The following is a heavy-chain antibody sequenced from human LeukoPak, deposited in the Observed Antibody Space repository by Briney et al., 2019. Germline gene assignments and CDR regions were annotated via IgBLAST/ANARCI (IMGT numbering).Heavy chain of an antibody. CDR3: ARVLLSNYDFWSGYSNWFDP. V-gene: IGHV4-61*02. D-gene: IGHD3-3*01. J-gene: IGHJ5*02. CDR1: GGSITSGSYY. CDR2: IYTSGST. Sequence: SQTLSLTCTVSGGSITSGSYYWSWIRQPAGKGLERIGRIYTSGSTNYNPSLKSRITISVDTSKNQFSLRLSSVTAADTAVYYCARVLLSNYDFWSGYSNWFDPWGQGTLVTVSS.